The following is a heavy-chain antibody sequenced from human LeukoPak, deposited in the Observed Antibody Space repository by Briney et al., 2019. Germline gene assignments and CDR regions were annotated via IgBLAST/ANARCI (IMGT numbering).Heavy chain of an antibody. Sequence: GGSLRLSCAASGCTFSNYAMTWVRQAPGKGLEGVAGISYSGGSTYYAASAKGRLTIYRENSKSTMYVQMNSLRAEDTAVYYCAKGGPKPYYYYGMDVWGQGTTVTVSS. V-gene: IGHV3-23*01. D-gene: IGHD1-14*01. CDR3: AKGGPKPYYYYGMDV. CDR1: GCTFSNYA. CDR2: ISYSGGST. J-gene: IGHJ6*02.